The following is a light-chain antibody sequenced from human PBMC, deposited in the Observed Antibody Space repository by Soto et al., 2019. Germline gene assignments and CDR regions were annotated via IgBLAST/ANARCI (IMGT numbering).Light chain of an antibody. CDR1: SSDVGGYNY. CDR3: SSYTSSSTPYV. CDR2: EVS. J-gene: IGLJ1*01. V-gene: IGLV2-14*01. Sequence: QSVLTQPASVSGSPGQSITISCTGTSSDVGGYNYVCWYQHHPGKAPKLIISEVSNRPSGVSDRFSGSKSGNTASLTISGLQPEDEADYYCSSYTSSSTPYVFGTGTKVTVL.